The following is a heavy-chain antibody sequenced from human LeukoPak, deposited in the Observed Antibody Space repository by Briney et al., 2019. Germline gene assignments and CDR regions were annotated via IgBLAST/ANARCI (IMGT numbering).Heavy chain of an antibody. Sequence: AGGSLRLSCAASGFTLSNAWVSWVRQAPGKGLEWVGRVKSKTDGGTADYAAPVKDRFTFSRDDSKNTLYLQMNSLKTEDTAVYYCTVTADKLVLMLVADAFDVWGQGTMVTVSS. CDR2: VKSKTDGGTA. D-gene: IGHD2-8*01. CDR3: TVTADKLVLMLVADAFDV. J-gene: IGHJ3*01. CDR1: GFTLSNAW. V-gene: IGHV3-15*01.